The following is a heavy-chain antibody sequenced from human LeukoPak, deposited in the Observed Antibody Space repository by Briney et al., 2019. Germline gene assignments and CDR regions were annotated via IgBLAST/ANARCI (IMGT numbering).Heavy chain of an antibody. D-gene: IGHD1-26*01. V-gene: IGHV3-9*01. J-gene: IGHJ5*02. Sequence: PGGSLRLSCAASGFTFDDYAMHWVRQAPGKGLEWVSGISWNSGSIGYADSVKGRFTISRDNAKNSLYLQMNSLRAEDTALYYCARAGSYGNWFDPWGQGTLVTVSS. CDR3: ARAGSYGNWFDP. CDR2: ISWNSGSI. CDR1: GFTFDDYA.